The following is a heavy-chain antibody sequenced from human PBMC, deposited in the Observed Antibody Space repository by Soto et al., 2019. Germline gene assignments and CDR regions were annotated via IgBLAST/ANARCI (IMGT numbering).Heavy chain of an antibody. V-gene: IGHV3-23*01. D-gene: IGHD3-22*01. J-gene: IGHJ4*02. Sequence: WSLRLSCAASGFTFSNYAMSCVRQAPGKGLEWVSAISGSGGSTYYADSVKGRFTISRDNSKNTLYLQMNSLRAEDTAVYYCAKDMDYYDSSGFFPITPVDYWGQGTLVTVSS. CDR1: GFTFSNYA. CDR3: AKDMDYYDSSGFFPITPVDY. CDR2: ISGSGGST.